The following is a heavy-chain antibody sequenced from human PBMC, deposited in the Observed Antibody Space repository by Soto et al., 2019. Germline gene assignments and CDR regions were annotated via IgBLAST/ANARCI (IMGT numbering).Heavy chain of an antibody. CDR1: GGSFSGYY. V-gene: IGHV4-34*01. Sequence: SETLSLTCAVYGGSFSGYYWSWIRQPPGKGLEWIGEINHSGSTNYNPSLKSRVTISVDTSKNQFSLKLSSVTAADTAVYYCASGSSSSSGYYYYYYGMDVWGQGTTVTV. CDR3: ASGSSSSSGYYYYYYGMDV. D-gene: IGHD6-6*01. CDR2: INHSGST. J-gene: IGHJ6*02.